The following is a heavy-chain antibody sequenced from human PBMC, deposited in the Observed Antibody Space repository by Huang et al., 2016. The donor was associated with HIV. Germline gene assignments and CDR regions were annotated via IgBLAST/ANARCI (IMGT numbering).Heavy chain of an antibody. D-gene: IGHD2-2*01. CDR2: MNSDGSST. Sequence: EVQMVESGGGLVQPGGSLRLSCAASGFTFSSYWMHWVRQAPGKGLVWVSRMNSDGSSTMYADSVKGRFTISRDNAKSTLYLQMNSLTAEDTAVYYCASYQSRLLWYVFDIWGRGTMVTVSS. CDR1: GFTFSSYW. V-gene: IGHV3-74*03. CDR3: ASYQSRLLWYVFDI. J-gene: IGHJ3*02.